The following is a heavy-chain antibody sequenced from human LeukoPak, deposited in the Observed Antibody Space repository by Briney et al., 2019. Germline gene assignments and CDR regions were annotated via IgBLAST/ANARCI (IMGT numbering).Heavy chain of an antibody. D-gene: IGHD2-2*01. CDR1: GFVFDEHG. CDR2: INWSGKST. Sequence: GGSLRLSCTASGFVFDEHGMSWVRQVPGKGLEWVSGINWSGKSTSYGDPVRGRFTISRDNAKNSLSLQMDSLRAEDTALYYCARAPITSPFYFDYWGQGTLVTVSS. J-gene: IGHJ4*02. V-gene: IGHV3-20*04. CDR3: ARAPITSPFYFDY.